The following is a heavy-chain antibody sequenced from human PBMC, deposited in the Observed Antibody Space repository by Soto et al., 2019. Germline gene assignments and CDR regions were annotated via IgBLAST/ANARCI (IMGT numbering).Heavy chain of an antibody. V-gene: IGHV4-59*08. CDR1: GGSISSYY. Sequence: PSETLSLTCTVSGGSISSYYWSWIRQPPGKGLEWIGYIYYSGSTDYNPSLKSRVTISVDTSKNQFSLKLSSVTAADTAVYYCARKGPNYDFWSGYYSVGVPKDDNNWFDPRGQGTLVTVSS. CDR2: IYYSGST. CDR3: ARKGPNYDFWSGYYSVGVPKDDNNWFDP. D-gene: IGHD3-3*01. J-gene: IGHJ5*02.